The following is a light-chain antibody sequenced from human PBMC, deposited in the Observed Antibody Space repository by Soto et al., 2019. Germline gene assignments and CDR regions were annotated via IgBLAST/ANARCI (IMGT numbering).Light chain of an antibody. CDR1: SSDIGTYNL. CDR3: CSYGGTSLV. J-gene: IGLJ2*01. CDR2: EVS. Sequence: QSVPTQPASVSGSPGQSITISCTGTSSDIGTYNLVSWYQHHPTKAPKLIIYEVSKRPSGVSDRFSGSKSGNTASLTISGLQAEDESHYYCCSYGGTSLVFGGGTKVTVL. V-gene: IGLV2-23*02.